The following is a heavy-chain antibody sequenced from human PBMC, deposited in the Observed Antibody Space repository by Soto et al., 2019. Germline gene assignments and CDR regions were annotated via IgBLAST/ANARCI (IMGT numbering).Heavy chain of an antibody. Sequence: GGSLRLSCAASGFTFSSYAMNWVRQAPGKGLEWVSALSDSGVTTNYADSVKGRFTISRDNAKNSLYLQMNSLRAEDTAVYYCARVFTYYYDSSESARDAFDIWGQGTMVTVSS. V-gene: IGHV3-23*01. CDR3: ARVFTYYYDSSESARDAFDI. J-gene: IGHJ3*02. CDR2: LSDSGVTT. CDR1: GFTFSSYA. D-gene: IGHD3-22*01.